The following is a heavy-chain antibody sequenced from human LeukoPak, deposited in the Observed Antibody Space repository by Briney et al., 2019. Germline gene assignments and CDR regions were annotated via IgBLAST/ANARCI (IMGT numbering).Heavy chain of an antibody. CDR2: IRYDGNNK. CDR3: AKDLHNYYVWGSYPAVY. Sequence: GGSLRLSCAASGFTFSSYWMSWVRQAPGKGLEWVAFIRYDGNNKYYADSVKGRFTISRDNSKNTLYLQMNSLRAEDTAVYYCAKDLHNYYVWGSYPAVYWGQGTLVTVSS. CDR1: GFTFSSYW. V-gene: IGHV3-30*02. D-gene: IGHD3-16*02. J-gene: IGHJ4*02.